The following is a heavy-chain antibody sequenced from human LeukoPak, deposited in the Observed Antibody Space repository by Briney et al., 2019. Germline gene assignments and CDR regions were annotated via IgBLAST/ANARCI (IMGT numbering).Heavy chain of an antibody. CDR3: AHAPSGRYSSSSYFDY. CDR2: IYSDGRT. D-gene: IGHD6-6*01. Sequence: GGSLRLSCAASGFTVSSNYMSWVRQAPGKGLEWVSVIYSDGRTYYADSVKGRFTISRDNSKNTLYLQMNSLRAEDTAVYYCAHAPSGRYSSSSYFDYWGQGTLVTVSS. V-gene: IGHV3-53*01. CDR1: GFTVSSNY. J-gene: IGHJ4*02.